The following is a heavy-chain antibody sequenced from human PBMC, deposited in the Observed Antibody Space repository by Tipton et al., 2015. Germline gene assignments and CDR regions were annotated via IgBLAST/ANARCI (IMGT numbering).Heavy chain of an antibody. V-gene: IGHV4-30-4*08. CDR3: ATGQVAGWFDP. Sequence: TLSLTCTVSGGSISGAYNYWSWIRQHPTKGLEWIGYIFYSGSAFYTPSLKSRVFISVDTSKKQFSLRLSSMTAADTAVYYCATGQVAGWFDPWGQGTLVTVSS. J-gene: IGHJ5*02. D-gene: IGHD5-12*01. CDR1: GGSISGAYNY. CDR2: IFYSGSA.